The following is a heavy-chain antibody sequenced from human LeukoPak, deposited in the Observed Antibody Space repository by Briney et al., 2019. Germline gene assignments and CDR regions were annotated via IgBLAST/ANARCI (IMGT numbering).Heavy chain of an antibody. J-gene: IGHJ4*02. V-gene: IGHV3-23*01. Sequence: GGSLRLSCTASGFTFSTYAMSWVRQASGKGLEWVSAISGSGGRAYYADSVKGRFTISRDNSKNTLYLQMNSLRAEDTAVYYCARAPPDSSGYYYVEVDYWGQGTLVTVSS. CDR3: ARAPPDSSGYYYVEVDY. D-gene: IGHD3-22*01. CDR2: ISGSGGRA. CDR1: GFTFSTYA.